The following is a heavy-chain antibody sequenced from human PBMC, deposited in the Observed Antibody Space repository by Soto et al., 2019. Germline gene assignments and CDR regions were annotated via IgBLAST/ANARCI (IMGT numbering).Heavy chain of an antibody. J-gene: IGHJ4*02. V-gene: IGHV3-7*03. Sequence: DVQLVESGGGLVQPGGSLRLSCAVSGFTLSSYWMNWVRQAPGKGLEWVAVIKQDGSETYYVDSVKGRFTISRDNENNSLYLHMNSLRGEDTAVYYCARGSGWLIDYWGRGTLVIVSS. CDR2: IKQDGSET. CDR3: ARGSGWLIDY. D-gene: IGHD6-19*01. CDR1: GFTLSSYW.